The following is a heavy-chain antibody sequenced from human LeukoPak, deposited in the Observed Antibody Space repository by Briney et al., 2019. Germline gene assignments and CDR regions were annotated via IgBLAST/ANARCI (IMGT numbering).Heavy chain of an antibody. CDR2: ISAYNGNT. CDR3: ARDRSVRGYSSSWYGDAFDI. CDR1: GYTFTIYG. D-gene: IGHD6-13*01. J-gene: IGHJ3*02. V-gene: IGHV1-18*01. Sequence: ASVKVSCKASGYTFTIYGISWVRQAPGQGFEWMGWISAYNGNTNYAQKLQGRVTMTTDTSTSTAYMELRSLRSDDTAVYYCARDRSVRGYSSSWYGDAFDIWGQGTMVTVSS.